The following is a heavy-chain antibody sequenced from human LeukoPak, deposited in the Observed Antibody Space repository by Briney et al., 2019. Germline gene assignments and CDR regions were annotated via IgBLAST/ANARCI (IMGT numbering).Heavy chain of an antibody. Sequence: SETLSLTCTVSGGSISSYYWSWIRQPPGKGLEWIGYIYYSGSTNYNPSLKSRVTISVDTSKNQFSLKLSSVTAADTAVYYCARRSYDILTGYRYFDYWGQGTLVTVSP. D-gene: IGHD3-9*01. J-gene: IGHJ4*02. V-gene: IGHV4-59*01. CDR2: IYYSGST. CDR1: GGSISSYY. CDR3: ARRSYDILTGYRYFDY.